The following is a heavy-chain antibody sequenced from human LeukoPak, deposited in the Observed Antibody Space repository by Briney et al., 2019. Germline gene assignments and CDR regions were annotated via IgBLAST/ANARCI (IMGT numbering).Heavy chain of an antibody. CDR1: GGSISSGGYY. D-gene: IGHD3-10*01. J-gene: IGHJ4*02. V-gene: IGHV4-30-2*01. CDR2: IYHSGST. Sequence: SQTLSLTCTVSGGSISSGGYYWSWIRQPPGKGLEWIGYIYHSGSTYYNPSLKSRVTISVDRSKNQFSLKLRSVTAADTAVYYCARDPPGSGSYYDYWGQGILVTVSS. CDR3: ARDPPGSGSYYDY.